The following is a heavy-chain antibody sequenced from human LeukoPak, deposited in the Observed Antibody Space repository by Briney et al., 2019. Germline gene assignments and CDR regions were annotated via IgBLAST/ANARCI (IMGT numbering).Heavy chain of an antibody. CDR1: GGSISSYY. CDR2: IYYSGST. D-gene: IGHD4-11*01. CDR3: ARVLPMTTLRRGYYFDY. Sequence: SETLSLTCTVSGGSISSYYWSWIRQPPGKGLEWIGYIYYSGSTNYNPSLKSRVTISVDTSKNQFSLKLSSVTAADTAVYYCARVLPMTTLRRGYYFDYWGQGTLVTVSS. J-gene: IGHJ4*02. V-gene: IGHV4-59*01.